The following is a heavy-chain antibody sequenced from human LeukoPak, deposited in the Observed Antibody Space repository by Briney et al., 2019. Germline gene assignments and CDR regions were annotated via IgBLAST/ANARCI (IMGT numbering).Heavy chain of an antibody. Sequence: PGGSLRLSCAASGFTFSNYAVHWVRQAPGKGLEWVANIKEDGSEKYYVDSVKGRLTISRDNAKNSLYLQMNSLRAEDTAVYYCARLNDWRFDYWGQGTLVTVSS. D-gene: IGHD3-9*01. CDR3: ARLNDWRFDY. J-gene: IGHJ4*02. CDR1: GFTFSNYA. V-gene: IGHV3-7*05. CDR2: IKEDGSEK.